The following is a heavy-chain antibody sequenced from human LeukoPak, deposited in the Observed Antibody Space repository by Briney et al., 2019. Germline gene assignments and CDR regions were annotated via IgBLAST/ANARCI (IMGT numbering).Heavy chain of an antibody. D-gene: IGHD5-12*01. Sequence: GASVKVSCKASGYTFTGYYMHWVRQAPGQGLEWMGWINPNSGGTNYAQKFQGRVTMTRDTSISTAYMELSRLRSDDTAVYYCARTRMSGYDYVYYYYYGMDVWGQGTTVTVAS. CDR3: ARTRMSGYDYVYYYYYGMDV. V-gene: IGHV1-2*02. J-gene: IGHJ6*02. CDR1: GYTFTGYY. CDR2: INPNSGGT.